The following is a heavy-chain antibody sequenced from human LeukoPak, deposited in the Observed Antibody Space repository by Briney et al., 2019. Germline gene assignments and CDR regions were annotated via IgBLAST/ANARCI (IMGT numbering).Heavy chain of an antibody. CDR2: INHSGST. J-gene: IGHJ4*02. Sequence: SETLSLTCAVYGGSFSGYYWSWIRQPPGKGLEWIGEINHSGSTNYNPSLKSRVTISVDTSKNQFSLKLSSVTAADTAVYYCAIRTGYYFDYWGQGTLVTVSS. CDR3: AIRTGYYFDY. CDR1: GGSFSGYY. V-gene: IGHV4-34*01. D-gene: IGHD1-14*01.